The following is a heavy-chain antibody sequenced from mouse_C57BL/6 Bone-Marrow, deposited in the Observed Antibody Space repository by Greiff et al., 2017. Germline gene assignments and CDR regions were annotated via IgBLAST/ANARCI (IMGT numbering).Heavy chain of an antibody. J-gene: IGHJ4*01. CDR1: GFTFSDYG. CDR2: ISSGSSTI. Sequence: EVQLVESGGGLVKPGGSLKLSCAASGFTFSDYGMHWVRQAPEKGLEWVAYISSGSSTIYYADTVKGRFTISRDTAKNTLFLQMTSLRSEDTAMYYCAKSIYYGSSYDYAMDYWGQGTSVTVS. D-gene: IGHD1-1*01. CDR3: AKSIYYGSSYDYAMDY. V-gene: IGHV5-17*01.